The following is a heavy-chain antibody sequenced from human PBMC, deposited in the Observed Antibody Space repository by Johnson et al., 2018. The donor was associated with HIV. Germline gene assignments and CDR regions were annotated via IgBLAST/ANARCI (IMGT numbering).Heavy chain of an antibody. V-gene: IGHV3-11*04. CDR1: GFTFSDYY. CDR2: ISSSGTAK. D-gene: IGHD1-26*01. J-gene: IGHJ3*02. CDR3: ARSGGSYQRAHDAFDI. Sequence: QVQLVESGGGLVKPGGSLRLSCAASGFTFSDYYMNWMRQAPGKGLEWLSYISSSGTAKYYADSVKGRFTISRDNAKNSLYLQMNSLRAEETAVYYCARSGGSYQRAHDAFDIWGQVTMVTVSS.